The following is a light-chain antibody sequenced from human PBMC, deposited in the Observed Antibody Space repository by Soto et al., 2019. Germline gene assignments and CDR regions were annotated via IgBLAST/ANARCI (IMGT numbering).Light chain of an antibody. J-gene: IGLJ1*01. CDR2: NNN. CDR1: SSNIGAGYD. V-gene: IGLV1-40*01. CDR3: QSYGSSLSGYV. Sequence: QSVLRQPPSVSGAPGQRVTISCTGSSSNIGAGYDVHWYQQLPGTAPKLLIYNNNNRPSGVPDRFSGSKSGTSASLAITGLQAEDEADYYCQSYGSSLSGYVFGTGTKVTVL.